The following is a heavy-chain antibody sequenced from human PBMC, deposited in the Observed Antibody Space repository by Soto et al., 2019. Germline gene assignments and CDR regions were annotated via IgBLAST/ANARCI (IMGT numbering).Heavy chain of an antibody. Sequence: QVQVVESGGGVVQPGRSLRLSCAASGFTFSSFGMHWVRQAPGKGLEWVPLIWYDGSKKSYGDSVKGRFTISRDNSRNTVYLQMNSLRADDTAVYYCARDASYYSLWSGYYPSRYGMDVWGQGTTVTVSS. V-gene: IGHV3-33*01. CDR1: GFTFSSFG. CDR3: ARDASYYSLWSGYYPSRYGMDV. J-gene: IGHJ6*02. CDR2: IWYDGSKK. D-gene: IGHD3-3*01.